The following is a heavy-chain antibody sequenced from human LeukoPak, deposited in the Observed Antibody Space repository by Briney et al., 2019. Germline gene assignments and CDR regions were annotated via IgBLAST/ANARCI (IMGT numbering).Heavy chain of an antibody. V-gene: IGHV3-23*01. CDR3: AKGDSAMI. J-gene: IGHJ4*02. Sequence: GGSLRLSCAASGFIFSSYAMTWVRQAPGKGLEWVSTISGSGGSTFYADSVKGRFTISRDNSKNTLYLQMNSLRAVDTAVYYCAKGDSAMIWGQGTLVTVSS. D-gene: IGHD5-18*01. CDR1: GFIFSSYA. CDR2: ISGSGGST.